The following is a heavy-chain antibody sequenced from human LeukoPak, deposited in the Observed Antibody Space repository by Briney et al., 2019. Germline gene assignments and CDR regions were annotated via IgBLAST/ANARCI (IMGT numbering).Heavy chain of an antibody. CDR3: ARANYYGSGSSYYFDY. J-gene: IGHJ4*02. CDR2: IYYSGST. D-gene: IGHD3-10*01. V-gene: IGHV4-39*07. CDR1: GFTFSSYS. Sequence: GSLRLSCAASGFTFSSYSMNWVRQPPGKGLEWIGSIYYSGSTYYNPSLKSRVTISVDTSKNQFSLKLSSVTAADTAVYYCARANYYGSGSSYYFDYWGQGTLVTVSS.